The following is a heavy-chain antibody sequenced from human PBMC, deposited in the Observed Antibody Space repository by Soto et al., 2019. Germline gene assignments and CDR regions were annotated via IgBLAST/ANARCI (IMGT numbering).Heavy chain of an antibody. Sequence: ASVKVSCKASGYTFTGYYMHWVRQAPGQGLEWMGWINPNSGGTNYAQKFQGRVTMTRDTSISTAYMELSRLRFDDTAVYYCARDFYYYYGMDVWGQGTTVTVSS. CDR3: ARDFYYYYGMDV. CDR2: INPNSGGT. V-gene: IGHV1-2*02. J-gene: IGHJ6*02. CDR1: GYTFTGYY.